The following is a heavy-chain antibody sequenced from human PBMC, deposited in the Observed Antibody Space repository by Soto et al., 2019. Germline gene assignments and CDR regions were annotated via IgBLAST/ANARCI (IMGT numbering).Heavy chain of an antibody. V-gene: IGHV4-4*02. D-gene: IGHD6-13*01. CDR1: GGSISSSNW. CDR3: ASGRQQLVQYFQH. Sequence: SETLSLTCAVSGGSISSSNWWSWVRQPPGKGLEWIGEIYHSGSTNYNPSLKSRVTISVDKSKNQFSLKLSSVTAADTAVYYCASGRQQLVQYFQHWGQGTLVTVSS. CDR2: IYHSGST. J-gene: IGHJ1*01.